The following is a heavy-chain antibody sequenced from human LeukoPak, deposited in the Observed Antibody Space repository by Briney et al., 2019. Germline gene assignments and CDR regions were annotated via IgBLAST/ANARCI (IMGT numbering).Heavy chain of an antibody. V-gene: IGHV1-18*01. J-gene: IGHJ5*02. Sequence: ASVKVSCKASGYTFTRYGISWVRQAPGQGLEWMGWISAYNGDTNYAQILQGRVTMTTDTSTSTAYMELRSLRSDDTAVYYCARVFYGDYNWFDPWGQGTLVTVSS. CDR1: GYTFTRYG. D-gene: IGHD4-17*01. CDR3: ARVFYGDYNWFDP. CDR2: ISAYNGDT.